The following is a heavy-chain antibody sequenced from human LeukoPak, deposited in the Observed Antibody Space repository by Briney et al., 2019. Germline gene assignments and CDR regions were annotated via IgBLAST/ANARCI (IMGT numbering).Heavy chain of an antibody. CDR2: ISSNGGST. Sequence: GGSLRLSCAASGFTFSSYAMSWVRQAPGKGLEWVSAISSNGGSTYYANSVKGRFTISRDNSKNTLYLQMGSLRAEDMAVYYCAREYEGALGWFDPWGQGTLVTVSS. V-gene: IGHV3-64*01. CDR1: GFTFSSYA. D-gene: IGHD1-26*01. J-gene: IGHJ5*02. CDR3: AREYEGALGWFDP.